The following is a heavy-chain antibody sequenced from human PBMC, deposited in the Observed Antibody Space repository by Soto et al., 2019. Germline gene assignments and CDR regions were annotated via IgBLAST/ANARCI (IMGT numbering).Heavy chain of an antibody. CDR3: ARVTSGSFNFDY. D-gene: IGHD1-26*01. J-gene: IGHJ4*02. CDR1: GGSFNRYY. V-gene: IGHV4-4*08. Sequence: SETLSLTCTVSGGSFNRYYWTCIRQPPGKGLEWIGYIYSSGSAGYNPSLKSRVTMLVDTSKNQFSLKLSSVTAADTAVYYCARVTSGSFNFDYWGQGTLVTV. CDR2: IYSSGSA.